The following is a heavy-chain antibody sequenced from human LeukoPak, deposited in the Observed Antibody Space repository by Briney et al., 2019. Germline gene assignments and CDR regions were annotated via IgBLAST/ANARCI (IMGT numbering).Heavy chain of an antibody. CDR3: ASGSETGTTKDLDY. D-gene: IGHD1-1*01. CDR2: MNPNSGNT. J-gene: IGHJ4*02. CDR1: GYTFTSYD. Sequence: GASVTVSCKASGYTFTSYDIHWLRQAAGQGLEWMGWMNPNSGNTDYAPKFQGRVTMTRDMSTSTVYMELSSLRSEDTAVYYCASGSETGTTKDLDYWGQGTLVTVSS. V-gene: IGHV1-8*02.